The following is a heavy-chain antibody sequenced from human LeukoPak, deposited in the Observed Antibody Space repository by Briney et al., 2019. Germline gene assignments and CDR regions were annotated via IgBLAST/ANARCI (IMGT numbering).Heavy chain of an antibody. CDR3: ARVEWLTRADYYYYMDV. V-gene: IGHV7-4-1*02. J-gene: IGHJ6*03. CDR1: GYTFTSYA. CDR2: INTNTGNP. D-gene: IGHD6-19*01. Sequence: ASVKVSRKASGYTFTSYAMNWVRQAPGQGLEWMGWINTNTGNPTYAQGFTGRFVFSLDTSVSTAYLQISSLKAEDTAVYYCARVEWLTRADYYYYMDVWGKGTTVTISS.